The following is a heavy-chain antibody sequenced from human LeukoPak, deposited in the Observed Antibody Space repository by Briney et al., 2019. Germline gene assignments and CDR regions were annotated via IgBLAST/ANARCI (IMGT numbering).Heavy chain of an antibody. CDR2: IWYDGSNK. J-gene: IGHJ4*02. Sequence: PGGSLRLSCAASGFTFSSYGMHWVRQAPGKGLERVAVIWYDGSNKYYADSVKGRFTISRDNSKNTLYLQMNSLRAEDTAVYYCARDTRGARDNYFDYWGQGTLVTVSS. CDR3: ARDTRGARDNYFDY. CDR1: GFTFSSYG. D-gene: IGHD3-16*01. V-gene: IGHV3-33*01.